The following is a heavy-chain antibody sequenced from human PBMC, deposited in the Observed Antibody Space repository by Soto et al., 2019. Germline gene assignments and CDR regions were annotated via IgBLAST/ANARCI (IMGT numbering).Heavy chain of an antibody. CDR2: IYSGGST. Sequence: GESLKISCAASGFTVSSNYMSWVRQAPGKGLEWVSVIYSGGSTYYADSVKGRFTISRDNSKNTLYLQMNSLRAEDTAVYYCARDKRQYQIWGQGTLVTVSS. V-gene: IGHV3-66*01. J-gene: IGHJ4*02. CDR1: GFTVSSNY. CDR3: ARDKRQYQI. D-gene: IGHD2-2*01.